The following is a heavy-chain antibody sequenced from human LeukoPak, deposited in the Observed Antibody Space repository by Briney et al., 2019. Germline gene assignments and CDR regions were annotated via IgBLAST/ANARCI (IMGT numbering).Heavy chain of an antibody. J-gene: IGHJ4*02. CDR2: IYYSGST. D-gene: IGHD3-9*01. CDR3: ARVPYYDILTDYYGGYFDY. Sequence: SETLSLTCTVSGGSISSGDYYWSWIRQPPGKGLEWIGYIYYSGSTYYNPSLKSRVTISVDTSKNQFSLKLGSVTAADTAVYYCARVPYYDILTDYYGGYFDYWGQGTLVTVSS. CDR1: GGSISSGDYY. V-gene: IGHV4-30-4*01.